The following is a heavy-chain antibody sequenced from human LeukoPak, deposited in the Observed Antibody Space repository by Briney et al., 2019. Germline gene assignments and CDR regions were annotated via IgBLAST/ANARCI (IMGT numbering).Heavy chain of an antibody. CDR1: GFTFSSFG. CDR2: IPSFPSPI. Sequence: GGSLRLSCAASGFTFSSFGRHWIRQPPGKGLEWVSYIPSFPSPIYYADSVKGRFTISRDNAQNSLYLQMNSLRVEDTAVYYCARSLSTEFDSWGQGTLVTVSS. D-gene: IGHD5/OR15-5a*01. CDR3: ARSLSTEFDS. J-gene: IGHJ4*02. V-gene: IGHV3-48*01.